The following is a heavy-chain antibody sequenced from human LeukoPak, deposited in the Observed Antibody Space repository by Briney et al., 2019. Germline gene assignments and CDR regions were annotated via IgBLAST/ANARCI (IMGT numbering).Heavy chain of an antibody. CDR3: VRVDSTWAFHF. CDR2: IWYDGSKK. V-gene: IGHV3-33*01. J-gene: IGHJ4*02. Sequence: HAGGSLRLSCAASGFTFSGSGMHWVRQPPGEGLEWVAIIWYDGSKKYYADSVKGRFTISRDNSKNMLYLDMSSLRAEDTAVYYCVRVDSTWAFHFWGQGTLVTVSS. CDR1: GFTFSGSG. D-gene: IGHD2-2*01.